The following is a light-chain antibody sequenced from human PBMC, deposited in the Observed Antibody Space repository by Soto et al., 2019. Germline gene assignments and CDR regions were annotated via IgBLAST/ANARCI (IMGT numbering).Light chain of an antibody. CDR1: QSVSISY. J-gene: IGKJ2*01. V-gene: IGKV3-20*01. CDR2: VAS. Sequence: EIVLTQSPGTLSLSPGERATLSCRASQSVSISYLAWYQQTPGQAPRLLIYVASNRPAVIPERFSGSASGTVFTLTISRLEPEDFAVYFCNQYGSSPYTFGQVTKLEIK. CDR3: NQYGSSPYT.